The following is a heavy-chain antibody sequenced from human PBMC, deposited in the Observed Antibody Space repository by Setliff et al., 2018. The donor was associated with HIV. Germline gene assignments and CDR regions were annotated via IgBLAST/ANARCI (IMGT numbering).Heavy chain of an antibody. CDR3: AREIQFSATTYYYYYMDD. V-gene: IGHV4-4*07. CDR2: IYTSGST. D-gene: IGHD5-18*01. J-gene: IGHJ6*03. CDR1: GGSISNYY. Sequence: SSETLSLTCSVSGGSISNYYWSWIRQPAGKGLEWIGHIYTSGSTNYNPSLKSRVTMSVDTSKNQFSLKVTSVTAADTAVYYCAREIQFSATTYYYYYMDDWGRGTTVTVSS.